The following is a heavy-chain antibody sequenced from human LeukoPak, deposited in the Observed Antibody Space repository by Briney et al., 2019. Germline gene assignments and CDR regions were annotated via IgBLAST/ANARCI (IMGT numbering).Heavy chain of an antibody. CDR2: IYYSGST. J-gene: IGHJ4*02. V-gene: IGHV4-39*01. CDR1: GGSISSSSYY. D-gene: IGHD6-19*01. CDR3: ARVVLWKIVVAGNAPFDY. Sequence: PSETLSLTCTVSGGSISSSSYYWGWIRQPPGKGLEWIGSIYYSGSTYYNPSLKSRVTISVDTSKNQFSLKLSSVTAADTAVYYCARVVLWKIVVAGNAPFDYWGQGILVTVSS.